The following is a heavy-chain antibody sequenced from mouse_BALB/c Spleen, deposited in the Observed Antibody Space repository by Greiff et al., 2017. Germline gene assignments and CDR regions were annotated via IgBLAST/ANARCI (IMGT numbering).Heavy chain of an antibody. D-gene: IGHD1-1*01. V-gene: IGHV7-3*02. CDR2: IRNKANGYTT. CDR3: ARSLITTDRAWFAY. J-gene: IGHJ3*01. CDR1: GFTFTDYY. Sequence: EVQLQESGGGLVQPGGSLRLSCATSGFTFTDYYMSWVRQPPGKALEWLGFIRNKANGYTTEYSASVKGRFTISRDNSQSILYLQMNTLRAEDSATYYCARSLITTDRAWFAYWGQGTLVTVSA.